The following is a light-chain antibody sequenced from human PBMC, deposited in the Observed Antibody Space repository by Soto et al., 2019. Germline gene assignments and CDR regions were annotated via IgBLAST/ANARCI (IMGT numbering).Light chain of an antibody. J-gene: IGKJ1*01. CDR2: GAS. CDR3: QQYGRSPRT. CDR1: QSVSSSY. V-gene: IGKV3-20*01. Sequence: EIVLTQSPGTLSLSPGERATLSCRASQSVSSSYLAWYQQKPGQDPRLLIYGASSIATGIPDRFSGSGSGTDFTLTISRRETEDCAVYYCQQYGRSPRTFGQGTKVDIK.